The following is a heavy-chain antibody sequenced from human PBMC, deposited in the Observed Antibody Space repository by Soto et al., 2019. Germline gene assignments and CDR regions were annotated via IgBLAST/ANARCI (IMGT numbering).Heavy chain of an antibody. Sequence: QVQLQESGPGLVKPSQTLSLTCTVSGDSIGTGGYYWDWIRQHPGKGPEWIGYIHYSGNTYYNPSLNESLPLFPGPSQEQFPLHLSPGTAADTAVYYRAENHHDISGRTPLLFDSWGQGTLVTVSS. CDR2: IHYSGNT. V-gene: IGHV4-31*01. CDR1: GDSIGTGGYY. J-gene: IGHJ4*02. CDR3: AENHHDISGRTPLLFDS. D-gene: IGHD3-22*01.